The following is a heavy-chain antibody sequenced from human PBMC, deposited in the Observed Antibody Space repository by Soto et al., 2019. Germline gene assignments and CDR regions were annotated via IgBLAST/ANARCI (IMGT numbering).Heavy chain of an antibody. V-gene: IGHV3-33*01. Sequence: GGSLSLSCAASGFTFSSYGMHWVRQAPGKGLEWVAVIWYDGSNKYYADSVKGRFTISRDNSKNTLYLQMNSLRAEDTAVYYCAREIVLGYCSGGSCRGENWFDPWGQGTLVTVSS. J-gene: IGHJ5*02. D-gene: IGHD2-15*01. CDR2: IWYDGSNK. CDR3: AREIVLGYCSGGSCRGENWFDP. CDR1: GFTFSSYG.